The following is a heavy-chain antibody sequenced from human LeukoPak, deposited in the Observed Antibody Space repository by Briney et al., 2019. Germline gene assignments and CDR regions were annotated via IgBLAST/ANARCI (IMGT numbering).Heavy chain of an antibody. J-gene: IGHJ3*02. CDR2: INSDGTST. Sequence: GGSLRLSCAASGSTFSNHWLHWVRQAPGKGLVWVSRINSDGTSTIYADSVKGRFTISRDNAKSTVYLQMNSLRAEDTAVYYCARTGTGGDLDIWGQGTMVTVSS. D-gene: IGHD2-8*02. V-gene: IGHV3-74*01. CDR1: GSTFSNHW. CDR3: ARTGTGGDLDI.